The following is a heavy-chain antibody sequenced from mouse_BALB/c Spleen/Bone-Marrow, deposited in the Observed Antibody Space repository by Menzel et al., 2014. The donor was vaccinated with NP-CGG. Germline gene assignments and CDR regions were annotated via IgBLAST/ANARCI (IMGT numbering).Heavy chain of an antibody. Sequence: EVKFVESGGGLVQPGGSRKLSCAASGFTFSSFGMHWVRQAPEKGLEWVAYISSGSSTIYYADTVKGRFTISRDNPKNTLFLQMTSLRSEDTAMYYCARSYYGSSYYLDYWGQGTTLTVSS. D-gene: IGHD1-1*01. J-gene: IGHJ2*01. CDR1: GFTFSSFG. CDR3: ARSYYGSSYYLDY. CDR2: ISSGSSTI. V-gene: IGHV5-17*02.